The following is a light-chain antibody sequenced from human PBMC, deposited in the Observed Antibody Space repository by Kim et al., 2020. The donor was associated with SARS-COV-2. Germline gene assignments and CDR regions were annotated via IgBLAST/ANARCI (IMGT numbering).Light chain of an antibody. CDR1: KLGDKY. V-gene: IGLV3-1*01. CDR3: KGWDSSV. Sequence: SYELTQPPSVSVSPGQTASITCSGDKLGDKYACWYQQKPGQSPVLVIYQDSKRPSGFPERISGSTSGNTATLTISGTQAMDEADSYCKGWDSSVFGGGTQLTVL. CDR2: QDS. J-gene: IGLJ2*01.